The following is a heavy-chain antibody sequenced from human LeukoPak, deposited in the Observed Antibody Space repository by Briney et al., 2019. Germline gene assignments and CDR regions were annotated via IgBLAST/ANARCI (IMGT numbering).Heavy chain of an antibody. CDR2: VRYDGSNE. D-gene: IGHD2-2*01. V-gene: IGHV3-30*02. CDR3: AKDQSGTPFDY. J-gene: IGHJ4*02. Sequence: GGSLRLSCVVSGFTFSSYGMHWVRQVSGKGLEWVAFVRYDGSNENYADSVKGRFTISGDNSRNTLYLEMNSLRTEDTAVYYCAKDQSGTPFDYWGQGTLVTVSS. CDR1: GFTFSSYG.